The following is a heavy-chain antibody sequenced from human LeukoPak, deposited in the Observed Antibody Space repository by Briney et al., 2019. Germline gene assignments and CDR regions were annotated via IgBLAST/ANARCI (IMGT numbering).Heavy chain of an antibody. Sequence: ASVKVSCKASGYTFTGYYMHWVRQAPGQGLEWMGVINPSGLWSSSAQKFQGRVTITRNTSISTAYMELSSLRSEDTAVYYCARVVGIYDFWSGYRYYYYYYMDVWGKGTTATVSS. J-gene: IGHJ6*03. CDR3: ARVVGIYDFWSGYRYYYYYYMDV. CDR1: GYTFTGYY. D-gene: IGHD3-3*01. CDR2: INPSGLWS. V-gene: IGHV1-46*01.